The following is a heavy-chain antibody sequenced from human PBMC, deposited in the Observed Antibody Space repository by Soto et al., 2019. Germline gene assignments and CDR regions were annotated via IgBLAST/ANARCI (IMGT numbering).Heavy chain of an antibody. Sequence: EVQLLQSGGGLVQPGGSLTLSCGVSGFPFAPSTMSWVRQAPGKGLEWVSVIYSRGNTYYADSVKGRFTISRDNSKNTLYRQMNSLRAEDTAVYYCATRLDPIREDALDIWGQGTMVTVSS. CDR2: IYSRGNT. J-gene: IGHJ3*02. V-gene: IGHV3-23*03. CDR3: ATRLDPIREDALDI. CDR1: GFPFAPST. D-gene: IGHD4-17*01.